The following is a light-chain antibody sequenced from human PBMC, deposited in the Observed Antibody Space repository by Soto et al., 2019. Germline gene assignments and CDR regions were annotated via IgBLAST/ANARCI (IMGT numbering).Light chain of an antibody. CDR1: QSVSSY. CDR3: QQRSNWPST. J-gene: IGKJ4*01. Sequence: EIVLTQSPATLSLSPGERATLSCRASQSVSSYLAWYQQKPGQAPRLLIYDASNRATGIPARFSGSGSGTDFALTISSLEPEDFAVYYXQQRSNWPSTFGGGTKVEIK. V-gene: IGKV3-11*01. CDR2: DAS.